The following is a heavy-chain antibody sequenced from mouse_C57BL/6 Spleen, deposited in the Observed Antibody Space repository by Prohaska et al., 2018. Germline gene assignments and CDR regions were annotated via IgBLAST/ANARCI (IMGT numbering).Heavy chain of an antibody. CDR2: INTSTGGT. Sequence: EVQLQQSGPELVKPGASVKISCKASGYSFTGYSMNWVKQSPEKSLEWIGEINTSTGGTNDNQKFKAKATLNVDKSSSTAYMQRKSLTSEDSAVYYCARTDYSGYFDVWGTGTTVTVSS. D-gene: IGHD2-12*01. V-gene: IGHV1-42*01. CDR3: ARTDYSGYFDV. J-gene: IGHJ1*03. CDR1: GYSFTGYS.